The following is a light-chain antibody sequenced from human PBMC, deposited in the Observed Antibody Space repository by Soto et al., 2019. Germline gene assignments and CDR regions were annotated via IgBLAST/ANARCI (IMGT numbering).Light chain of an antibody. J-gene: IGLJ2*01. Sequence: QSALTQPLSASGSPGQSVTISCTGTSSDVGGYNYVSWYQQHPGKAPKLMIYEVSKRPSGVPDRFSGSKSGNTASLTVSGLQAEDEADYYCSSYAGNNVVFGGGTKLTVL. CDR2: EVS. CDR1: SSDVGGYNY. CDR3: SSYAGNNVV. V-gene: IGLV2-8*01.